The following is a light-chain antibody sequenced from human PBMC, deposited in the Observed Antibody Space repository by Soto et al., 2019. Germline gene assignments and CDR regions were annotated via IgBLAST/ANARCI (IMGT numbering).Light chain of an antibody. CDR1: QSVSSDY. V-gene: IGKV3-20*01. CDR3: QLYGASPLT. J-gene: IGKJ4*01. CDR2: RAS. Sequence: EIVLTQSPGTLSLSPGDRATLSCRASQSVSSDYVAWYQQKPGQTPNVLIYRASIRATGITDRFSGSGSGTDFTLTISRLEPEDFAVYYCQLYGASPLTFGGGTKVEIK.